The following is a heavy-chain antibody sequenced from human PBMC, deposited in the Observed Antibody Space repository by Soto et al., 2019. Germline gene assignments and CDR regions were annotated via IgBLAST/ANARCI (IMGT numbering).Heavy chain of an antibody. CDR1: GYTFTSYD. CDR2: MNPNSGNT. J-gene: IGHJ6*03. V-gene: IGHV1-8*01. Sequence: ASGTVFCKASGYTFTSYDINWVRQATGQGLEWMGWMNPNSGNTGYAQKFQGRVTMTRNTSISTAYMELSSLRSEDTAVYYCAREKGLRFGASYYYYPYMAVWGKGTTVT. D-gene: IGHD3-10*01. CDR3: AREKGLRFGASYYYYPYMAV.